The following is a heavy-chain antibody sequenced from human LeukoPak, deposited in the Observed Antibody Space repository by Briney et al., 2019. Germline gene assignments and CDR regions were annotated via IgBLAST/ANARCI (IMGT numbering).Heavy chain of an antibody. Sequence: SVKVSCKASGGTFSSYAISWVRQAPGQGLEWMGGIIPIFGTANYARKFQGRVTITADESTSTAYMELSSLRSEDTAVYYCARAGYYQGDYYYYGMDVWGQGTTVTVSS. V-gene: IGHV1-69*13. CDR3: ARAGYYQGDYYYYGMDV. CDR2: IIPIFGTA. CDR1: GGTFSSYA. J-gene: IGHJ6*02. D-gene: IGHD3-9*01.